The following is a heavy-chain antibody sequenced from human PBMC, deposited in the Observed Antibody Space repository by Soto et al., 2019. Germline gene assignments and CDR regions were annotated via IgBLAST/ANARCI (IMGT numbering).Heavy chain of an antibody. CDR3: ARDNGIAGSFDP. CDR1: GFTFSTYS. V-gene: IGHV3-48*02. CDR2: ITSSSSII. J-gene: IGHJ5*02. D-gene: IGHD6-13*01. Sequence: GGSLRLSCAASGFTFSTYSMNWARQARGKGLEWIAYITSSSSIIFYADSVKGRFTISRDNAKNSLYLQMNSLRDEDTSVYYCARDNGIAGSFDPWGQGTLVTVSS.